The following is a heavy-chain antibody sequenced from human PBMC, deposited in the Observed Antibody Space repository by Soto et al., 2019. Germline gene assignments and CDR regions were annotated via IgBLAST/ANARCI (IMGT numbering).Heavy chain of an antibody. J-gene: IGHJ4*02. Sequence: QVHLIESGGGVVQPGRSLRLSCAASGFIFSTYAMHWVRQAPGKGLEWVAVISYDGRNEYYADSVKGRFTISRDNSKNTLYVQMNSLRPEDTAVYYCARDSFGGDYWGQGTLVTVSS. D-gene: IGHD3-3*01. CDR1: GFIFSTYA. CDR2: ISYDGRNE. CDR3: ARDSFGGDY. V-gene: IGHV3-30*04.